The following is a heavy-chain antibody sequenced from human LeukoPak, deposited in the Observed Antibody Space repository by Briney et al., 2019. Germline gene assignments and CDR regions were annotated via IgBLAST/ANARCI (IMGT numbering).Heavy chain of an antibody. V-gene: IGHV3-23*01. CDR2: ISGGGDNT. D-gene: IGHD3-22*01. CDR1: GFTFSSHG. CDR3: AKDRNYYDSSGYYYGDY. Sequence: GGSLRLSCAASGFTFSSHGMSWVRQAPGKGLEWVSTISGGGDNTYYADSVKGRFTISRDNSKNTLYLQMNSLRAEDTAVYYCAKDRNYYDSSGYYYGDYWGQGTLVTVSS. J-gene: IGHJ4*02.